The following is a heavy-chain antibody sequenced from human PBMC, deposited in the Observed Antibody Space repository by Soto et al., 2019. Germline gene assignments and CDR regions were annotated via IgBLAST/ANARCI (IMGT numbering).Heavy chain of an antibody. V-gene: IGHV4-34*01. CDR2: INHSGST. Sequence: QVQLQQWGAGLLKPSETLSLTCAVSGGSFSGYYWSWIRQPPGKGLEWIGEINHSGSTNYNPSLKSRDPTFVDTSTNQFSLTMSYVTVAHTAVYYCARDVSYYYGSESYYNPPTGYYGMDVWGQGTTVTVSS. CDR3: ARDVSYYYGSESYYNPPTGYYGMDV. D-gene: IGHD3-10*01. J-gene: IGHJ6*02. CDR1: GGSFSGYY.